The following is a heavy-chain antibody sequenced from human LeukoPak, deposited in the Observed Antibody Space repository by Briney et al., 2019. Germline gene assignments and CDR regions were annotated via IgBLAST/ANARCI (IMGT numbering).Heavy chain of an antibody. CDR1: GKSISSGDNY. CDR2: IYTSGST. J-gene: IGHJ2*01. CDR3: ARVYYSSSYDYWYFDL. V-gene: IGHV4-61*02. Sequence: SQTLSLTCTVSGKSISSGDNYWSWIRQPAGKGVEWIGRIYTSGSTNYNPSLKSRVTISVDTSKNQFSLKLSSVTAADTAVYYCARVYYSSSYDYWYFDLWGRGTLVTVSS. D-gene: IGHD6-13*01.